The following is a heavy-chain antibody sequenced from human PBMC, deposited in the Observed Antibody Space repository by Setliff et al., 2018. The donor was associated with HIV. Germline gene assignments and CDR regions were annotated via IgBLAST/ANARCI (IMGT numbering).Heavy chain of an antibody. CDR1: GGSIIDSRYF. V-gene: IGHV4-39*01. J-gene: IGHJ5*01. CDR3: VRHVWSDDFLVPGWFDS. D-gene: IGHD3-3*01. CDR2: VYYSGIT. Sequence: SETLSLTCTVSGGSIIDSRYFWGWIRQPPGKGLEWIGSVYYSGITYYSSSLKSRVTVSVDTSRIQFSLKLTSVTAADTAVYKCVRHVWSDDFLVPGWFDSWSQGTLGTVS.